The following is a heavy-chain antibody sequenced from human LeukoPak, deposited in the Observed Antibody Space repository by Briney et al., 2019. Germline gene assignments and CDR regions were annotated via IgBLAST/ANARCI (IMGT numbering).Heavy chain of an antibody. V-gene: IGHV1-46*01. CDR3: ARGEWELRVDY. CDR2: INPSGGIT. D-gene: IGHD1-26*01. CDR1: GYTFTSYY. Sequence: ASVEVSCKASGYTFTSYYMHWVRQAPGQGLEWMGIINPSGGITRYAQKFQGRVTMTRDTSTSTVYMELSSLRSEDTAVYYCARGEWELRVDYWGQGTLVTVSS. J-gene: IGHJ4*02.